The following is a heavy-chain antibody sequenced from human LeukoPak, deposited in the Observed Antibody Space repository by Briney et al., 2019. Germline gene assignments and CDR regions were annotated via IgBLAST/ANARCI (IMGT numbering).Heavy chain of an antibody. V-gene: IGHV1-69*05. Sequence: ASVKVSCKTSGGTFNNSAISWVRQAPGQGLEWLGGIMPLFGTAGYAQKFQGRVTITKDESTRTVYLELASLTSDDTAVYYCARDVHGDYGSGWFDPWGQGTLFSASS. D-gene: IGHD4-17*01. CDR3: ARDVHGDYGSGWFDP. CDR1: GGTFNNSA. J-gene: IGHJ5*02. CDR2: IMPLFGTA.